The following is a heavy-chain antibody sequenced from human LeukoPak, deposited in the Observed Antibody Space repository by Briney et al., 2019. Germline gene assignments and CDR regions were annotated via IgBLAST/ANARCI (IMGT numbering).Heavy chain of an antibody. D-gene: IGHD6-13*01. CDR1: GYSISSGYY. J-gene: IGHJ4*02. CDR2: IYHSGST. Sequence: SETLSLTCTVSGYSISSGYYWGWIRQPPGKGLEWIGSIYHSGSTYYNPSLKSRVTISVDTSKNQFSLKLSSVTAADTAVYYCARVTRIAAAGTNHFDYWGQGTLVTVSS. CDR3: ARVTRIAAAGTNHFDY. V-gene: IGHV4-38-2*02.